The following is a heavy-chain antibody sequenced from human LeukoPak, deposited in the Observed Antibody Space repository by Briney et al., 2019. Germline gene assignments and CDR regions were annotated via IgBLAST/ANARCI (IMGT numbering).Heavy chain of an antibody. CDR2: IIPIFGTA. V-gene: IGHV1-69*13. J-gene: IGHJ4*02. CDR1: GGTFSSYA. CDR3: ARGALYDSSGYYYVY. D-gene: IGHD3-22*01. Sequence: SVKVSCKASGGTFSSYAISWVRQAPGQGLEWMGGIIPIFGTANYAQKFQGGVTITADESTSTAYMELSSLKSEDTAVYYCARGALYDSSGYYYVYWGQGTLVTVSS.